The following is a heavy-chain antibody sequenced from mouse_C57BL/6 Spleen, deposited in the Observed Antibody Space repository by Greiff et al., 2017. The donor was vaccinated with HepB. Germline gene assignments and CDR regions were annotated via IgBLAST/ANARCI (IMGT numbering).Heavy chain of an antibody. V-gene: IGHV5-4*01. J-gene: IGHJ2*01. D-gene: IGHD3-2*02. CDR1: GFTFSSYA. Sequence: EVKLVESGGGLVKPGGSLKLSCAASGFTFSSYAMSWVRQTPEKRLEWVATISDGGSYTYYPDNVKGRFTISRDNAKNNLYLQMSHLKSEDTAMYYCAREGTHSSGAYFDYWGQGTTLTVSS. CDR2: ISDGGSYT. CDR3: AREGTHSSGAYFDY.